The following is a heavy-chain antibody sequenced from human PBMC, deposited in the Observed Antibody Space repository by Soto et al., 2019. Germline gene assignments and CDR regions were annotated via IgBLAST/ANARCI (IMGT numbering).Heavy chain of an antibody. J-gene: IGHJ4*02. CDR2: FFYGART. Sequence: QVQLQQSGPGLLKPSETLSLTCTVSGGSISSPSYNCVWVRQPPGQGPEWIGSFFYGARTHYSPSLGCRLSISGDTSRSQVSLILPSVTAADTAVYYCATVASTHFGSWGQGALVVVSS. D-gene: IGHD1-1*01. CDR3: ATVASTHFGS. V-gene: IGHV4-39*01. CDR1: GGSISSPSYN.